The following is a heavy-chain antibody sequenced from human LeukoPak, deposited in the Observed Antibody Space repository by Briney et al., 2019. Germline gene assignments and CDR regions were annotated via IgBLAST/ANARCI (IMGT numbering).Heavy chain of an antibody. CDR1: GCTFDDYG. CDR2: IYWNGGRT. D-gene: IGHD3-22*01. V-gene: IGHV3-20*04. CDR3: ARADSTGYFLGHFDY. Sequence: GGSLRLSCAASGCTFDDYGMSWVRQAPGKGLEWGSGIYWNGGRTGYEDSVKGRFTISRGNAKNSLYLQMNSLRAEDTALYYCARADSTGYFLGHFDYWGQGTLVTVSS. J-gene: IGHJ4*02.